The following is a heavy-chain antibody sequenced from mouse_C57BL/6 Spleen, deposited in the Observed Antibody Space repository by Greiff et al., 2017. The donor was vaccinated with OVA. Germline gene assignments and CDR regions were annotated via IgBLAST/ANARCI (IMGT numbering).Heavy chain of an antibody. CDR3: ASEPWFAY. Sequence: QVQLQQPGAELVMPGASVKLSCKASGYTFTSYWMHWVKQRPGQGLEWIGEIDPSDSYTNYNQKFKGKSSLTVDKSSSTAYMQLSSLTSEDSAVYYCASEPWFAYWGQGTLVTVSA. V-gene: IGHV1-69*01. CDR2: IDPSDSYT. CDR1: GYTFTSYW. J-gene: IGHJ3*01.